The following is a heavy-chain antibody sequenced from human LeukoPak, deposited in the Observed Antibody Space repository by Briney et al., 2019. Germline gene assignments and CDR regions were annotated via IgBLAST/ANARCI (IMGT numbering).Heavy chain of an antibody. CDR2: IRYDGSNK. D-gene: IGHD5-24*01. CDR3: AKAPRLQLRGYYYYMDV. J-gene: IGHJ6*03. CDR1: GFIFSDYG. Sequence: GGSLRLSCAASGFIFSDYGMHWVRQAPGKGLEWVTFIRYDGSNKYYADSVKGRFTISRDNSKNIVYLQMNSLSSEDTAVYYCAKAPRLQLRGYYYYMDVWGKGTTVTVSS. V-gene: IGHV3-30*02.